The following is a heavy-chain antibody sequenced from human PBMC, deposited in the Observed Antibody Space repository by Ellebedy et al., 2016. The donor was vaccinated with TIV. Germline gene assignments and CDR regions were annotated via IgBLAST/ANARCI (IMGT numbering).Heavy chain of an antibody. CDR1: GGTFSSYA. V-gene: IGHV1-69*04. CDR3: ARPHFTGFGELYKFDY. D-gene: IGHD3-10*02. J-gene: IGHJ4*02. CDR2: IIPILGIA. Sequence: SVKVSXXASGGTFSSYAISWVRQAPGQGLEWMGRIIPILGIANYAQKFQGRVTITADKSTSTAYMELSSLRSEDTAVYYCARPHFTGFGELYKFDYWGQGTLVTVSS.